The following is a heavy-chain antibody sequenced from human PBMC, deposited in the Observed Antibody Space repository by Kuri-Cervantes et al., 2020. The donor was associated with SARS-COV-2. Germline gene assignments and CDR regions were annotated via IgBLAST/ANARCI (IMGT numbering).Heavy chain of an antibody. Sequence: GGSLRLSCVASGFTFSSYWMHWVRQAPGKGLEWVSAITDDVGSTYHADSVKGRFTISRDNSKTTLFLQMNSLRAEDTAVYHCVKGSAASRPYYFDSWGQGTLVTVSS. D-gene: IGHD3-10*01. J-gene: IGHJ4*02. CDR1: GFTFSSYW. CDR2: ITDDVGST. V-gene: IGHV3-23*01. CDR3: VKGSAASRPYYFDS.